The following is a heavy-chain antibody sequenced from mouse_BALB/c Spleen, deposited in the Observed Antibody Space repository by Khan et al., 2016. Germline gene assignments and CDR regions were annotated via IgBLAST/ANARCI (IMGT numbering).Heavy chain of an antibody. CDR2: IYSNGGST. V-gene: IGHV5-6-3*01. D-gene: IGHD2-14*01. CDR3: ARVRQAVDY. J-gene: IGHJ4*01. Sequence: EVELVESGGGLVQPGGSLKLSCAASGFTFSTYAMAWVRQTPDKRLELVATIYSNGGSTYYPDNVKGRFTISRDTAKNTLYLQMGSLQSEDTAMYYCARVRQAVDYWGQGTSGTVAS. CDR1: GFTFSTYA.